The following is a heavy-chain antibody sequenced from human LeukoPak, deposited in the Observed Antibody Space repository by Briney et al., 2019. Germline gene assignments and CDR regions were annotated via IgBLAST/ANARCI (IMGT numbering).Heavy chain of an antibody. J-gene: IGHJ4*02. CDR1: GFTFSGYI. Sequence: GGSLRLSCAASGFTFSGYIMNWVRQAPGKGLEWVSFIGTSGNTIYYADSVKGRFTVSRDNAKNSLYLQMNSLRAEDTAVYYCARVQFLVYGAQGTRDSVS. V-gene: IGHV3-48*01. CDR3: ARVQFLVY. CDR2: IGTSGNTI.